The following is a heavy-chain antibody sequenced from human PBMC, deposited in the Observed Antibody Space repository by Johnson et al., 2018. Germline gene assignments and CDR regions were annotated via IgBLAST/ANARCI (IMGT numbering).Heavy chain of an antibody. CDR2: INPSGGST. V-gene: IGHV1-46*01. Sequence: VQLVESGAEVKTPGASVKVSCKASGYTFTRKYMNWVRQAPGQGLEWMGIINPSGGSTSYAQKFQGRVTITRDTSTSTVYLELSSLGSEDTAGYYCAIDVWTSRYFQPWGQGTLVTVSS. J-gene: IGHJ1*01. CDR1: GYTFTRKY. D-gene: IGHD2-21*01. CDR3: AIDVWTSRYFQP.